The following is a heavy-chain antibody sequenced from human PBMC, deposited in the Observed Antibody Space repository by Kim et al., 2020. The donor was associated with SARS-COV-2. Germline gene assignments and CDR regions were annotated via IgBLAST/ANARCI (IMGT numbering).Heavy chain of an antibody. V-gene: IGHV3-74*01. D-gene: IGHD2-15*01. J-gene: IGHJ4*02. CDR3: ARFLVAAPGRD. Sequence: TSYADSVKGRFTVSRDNAKNTLYLQMNSLRGEDTGVYYCARFLVAAPGRDWGQGTLVTVSS. CDR2: T.